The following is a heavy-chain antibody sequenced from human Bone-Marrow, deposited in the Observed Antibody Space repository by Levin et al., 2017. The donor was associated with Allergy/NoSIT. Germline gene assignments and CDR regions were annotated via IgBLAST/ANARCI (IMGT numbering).Heavy chain of an antibody. Sequence: GESLKISCAASGFTFSNYGLHWVRQAPGKGLEWGAVTRYDESKTYYADSVKGRFTISRDNSKNTLYLQMNGLRVEDTAVYYCARDRSPYSNYVANWFDHGGQGTLVTVSS. CDR3: ARDRSPYSNYVANWFDH. D-gene: IGHD4-11*01. J-gene: IGHJ5*02. V-gene: IGHV3-33*01. CDR2: TRYDESKT. CDR1: GFTFSNYG.